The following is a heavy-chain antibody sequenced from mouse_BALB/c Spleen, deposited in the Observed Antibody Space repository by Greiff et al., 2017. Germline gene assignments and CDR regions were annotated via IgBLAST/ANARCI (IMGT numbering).Heavy chain of an antibody. D-gene: IGHD2-4*01. V-gene: IGHV1-20*02. CDR1: GYSFTGYF. CDR2: INPYNGDT. Sequence: VQLKQSGPELVKPGASVKISCKASGYSFTGYFMNWVMQSHGKSLEWIGRINPYNGDTFYNQKFKGKATLTVDKSSSTAHMELRSLASEDSAVYYCAYDYDGAMDYWGQGTSDTVSS. CDR3: AYDYDGAMDY. J-gene: IGHJ4*01.